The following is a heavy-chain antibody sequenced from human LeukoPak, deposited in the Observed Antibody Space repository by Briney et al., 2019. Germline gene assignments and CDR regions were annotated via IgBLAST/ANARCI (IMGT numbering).Heavy chain of an antibody. J-gene: IGHJ3*02. D-gene: IGHD6-6*01. CDR3: ARLTRVSQGQDAFDI. CDR1: GFNFRNFE. CDR2: IGTTGGTI. Sequence: GGSLRLSCATSGFNFRNFEMTWVRQAPGKGLEWVSYIGTTGGTIYHAGSVKGRFTTSRDNSNNSLSLHMNSLRAEDTAVYYCARLTRVSQGQDAFDIWGQGTVVAVSS. V-gene: IGHV3-48*03.